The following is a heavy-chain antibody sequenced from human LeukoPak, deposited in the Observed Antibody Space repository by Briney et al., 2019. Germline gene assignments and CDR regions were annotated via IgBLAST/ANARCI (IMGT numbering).Heavy chain of an antibody. CDR2: IRYDGSNK. CDR1: GFTFSGYG. V-gene: IGHV3-30*02. J-gene: IGHJ4*02. CDR3: ARDGSGWYFGY. Sequence: GGSLRLSCAASGFTFSGYGLHWVGQAPGKGLEWVTFIRYDGSNKYYADSVKGRFTISRDNAKNSLYLQMNSLRAEDTAVYYCARDGSGWYFGYWGQGTLVTVSS. D-gene: IGHD6-19*01.